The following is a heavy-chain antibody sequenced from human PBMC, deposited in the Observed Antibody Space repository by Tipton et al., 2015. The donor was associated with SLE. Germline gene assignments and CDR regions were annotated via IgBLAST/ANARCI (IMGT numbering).Heavy chain of an antibody. J-gene: IGHJ3*02. V-gene: IGHV3-66*01. CDR3: ARDARSFTLLGAFDI. Sequence: GSLRLSCAASGFTVSSNYLSWVRQAPGKGLEWVSVIYSGDNIYYADFVKGRFTISRDNSKNTLYLQMNNLRAEDTALYYCARDARSFTLLGAFDIWGQGAMVTVSS. CDR2: IYSGDNI. D-gene: IGHD3-10*02. CDR1: GFTVSSNY.